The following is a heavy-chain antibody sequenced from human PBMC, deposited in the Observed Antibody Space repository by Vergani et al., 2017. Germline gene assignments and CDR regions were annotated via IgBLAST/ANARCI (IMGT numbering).Heavy chain of an antibody. CDR3: ARDRADYSSSWYYYYYGMDV. CDR2: ISSSSSYI. J-gene: IGHJ6*02. Sequence: EVQLVESGGGLVKPGGSLRLSCAASGFTFSSYSMNWVRQAPGKGLEWVSSISSSSSYIYYADSVKGRFTISRDNAKNSLYLQMNSLRAEDTAVYYCARDRADYSSSWYYYYYGMDVWGQGTTVTVSS. V-gene: IGHV3-21*01. CDR1: GFTFSSYS. D-gene: IGHD6-13*01.